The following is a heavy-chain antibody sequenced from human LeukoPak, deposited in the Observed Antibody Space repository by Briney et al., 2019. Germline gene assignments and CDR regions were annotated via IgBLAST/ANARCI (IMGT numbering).Heavy chain of an antibody. CDR2: IYSGGST. CDR1: GFTFSSYA. Sequence: GGSLRLSCAASGFTFSSYAMSWVRQAPGKGLEWVSVIYSGGSTYYADSVKGRFTISRDNSKNMLYLQMNSLRVEDTAVYYCAKDHSGWLTPFDFWGQGTLVTVSS. CDR3: AKDHSGWLTPFDF. D-gene: IGHD6-19*01. J-gene: IGHJ4*02. V-gene: IGHV3-23*03.